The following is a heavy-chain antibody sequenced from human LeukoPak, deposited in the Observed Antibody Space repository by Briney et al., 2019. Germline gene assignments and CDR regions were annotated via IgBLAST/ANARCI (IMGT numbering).Heavy chain of an antibody. CDR1: GFTFSNYW. Sequence: GGSLRLSCAASGFTFSNYWMSWVRQAPGKGLEWVANIKQDGSEKYYVDSVKGRFTISRDNSKNTLYLQINSLRAEDTAVYFCAKDRLGGPYFFHYWGQGTLVTVSS. D-gene: IGHD3-16*01. J-gene: IGHJ4*02. CDR3: AKDRLGGPYFFHY. CDR2: IKQDGSEK. V-gene: IGHV3-7*03.